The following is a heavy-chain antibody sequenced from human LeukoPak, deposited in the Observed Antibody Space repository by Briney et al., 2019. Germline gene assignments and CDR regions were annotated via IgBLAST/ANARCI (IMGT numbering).Heavy chain of an antibody. Sequence: SVKVSCKASGGTFSSYAISWVRQAPGQGLEWMGGIIPIFGTANYAQKFQGRVTITTDESTSTAYMELSSLRSEDTAVYYCARERYCSSTSCYAFDYWGQGTLVTVSS. CDR2: IIPIFGTA. D-gene: IGHD2-2*01. V-gene: IGHV1-69*05. CDR1: GGTFSSYA. CDR3: ARERYCSSTSCYAFDY. J-gene: IGHJ4*02.